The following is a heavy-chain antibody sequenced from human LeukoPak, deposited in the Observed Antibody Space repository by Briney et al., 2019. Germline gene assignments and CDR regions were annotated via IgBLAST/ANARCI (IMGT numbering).Heavy chain of an antibody. D-gene: IGHD6-6*01. V-gene: IGHV3-7*01. CDR1: GFTFSRYW. CDR2: IKQDGSQK. CDR3: ARIGYSSSSLDY. Sequence: PGGSLRLSCAASGFTFSRYWMTWVHQAPGKGLEWVANIKQDGSQKYYVDSVEGRFTISRDNAKNSLYLQMNSLRTEDTAVYYCARIGYSSSSLDYWGQGTLVTVSS. J-gene: IGHJ4*02.